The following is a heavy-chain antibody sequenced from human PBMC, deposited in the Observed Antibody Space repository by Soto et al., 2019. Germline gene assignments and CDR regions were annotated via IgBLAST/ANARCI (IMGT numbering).Heavy chain of an antibody. V-gene: IGHV3-30-3*01. CDR2: ISYDGSNK. Sequence: ESGGGVVQPGRSLRLSCAASGFTFSSYAMHWVRQAPGKGLEWVAVISYDGSNKYYADSVKGRFTISRDNSKNTLYLQMNSLRAEDTAVYYCAREGDVEYFDYWGQGTLVTVSS. CDR1: GFTFSSYA. J-gene: IGHJ4*02. D-gene: IGHD3-16*01. CDR3: AREGDVEYFDY.